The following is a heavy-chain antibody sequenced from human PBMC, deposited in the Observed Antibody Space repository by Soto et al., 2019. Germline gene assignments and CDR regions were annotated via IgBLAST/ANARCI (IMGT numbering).Heavy chain of an antibody. CDR3: AKKVNSGPGSQYFDY. J-gene: IGHJ4*02. CDR1: GFTFSSYS. D-gene: IGHD3-10*01. Sequence: LRLSCAASGFTFSSYSMSWVRQAPGKGLEWVSGFRTGADDGTTYYADSVKGRFTISRDISKNTLFLQMNSLRAEDTAIYYCAKKVNSGPGSQYFDYWGQGTLVTVSS. V-gene: IGHV3-23*01. CDR2: FRTGADDGTT.